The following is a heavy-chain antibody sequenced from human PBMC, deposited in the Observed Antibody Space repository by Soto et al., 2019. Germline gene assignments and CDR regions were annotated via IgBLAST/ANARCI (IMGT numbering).Heavy chain of an antibody. CDR2: VYSGGST. CDR3: ARDGRYCSGGSCYYYYYYMDA. V-gene: IGHV3-66*01. CDR1: GFTVSSNY. D-gene: IGHD2-15*01. J-gene: IGHJ6*03. Sequence: EVQLVESGGGLVKPGGSLRLSCAASGFTVSSNYMSWVRQAPGKGLEWVSLVYSGGSTYYADSVKGRFTISRDNSKNTLYLQMNSLRAEDTAVYYCARDGRYCSGGSCYYYYYYMDAWGKGTTVTVSS.